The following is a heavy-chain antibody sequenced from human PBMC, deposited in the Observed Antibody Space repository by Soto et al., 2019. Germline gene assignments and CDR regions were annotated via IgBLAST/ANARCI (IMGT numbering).Heavy chain of an antibody. J-gene: IGHJ6*02. CDR2: IKSKTDGGTT. V-gene: IGHV3-15*01. Sequence: EVQLVESGGGLVKPGGSLRLSCAASGFTFSNAWMSWVRQAPGKGLEWVGRIKSKTDGGTTDYAAPVKGRFTISRDDSKNTLYLQMNSLKTEDTAVYYCTAFVIRYGMDVWGQGTTVTVSS. D-gene: IGHD3-16*01. CDR3: TAFVIRYGMDV. CDR1: GFTFSNAW.